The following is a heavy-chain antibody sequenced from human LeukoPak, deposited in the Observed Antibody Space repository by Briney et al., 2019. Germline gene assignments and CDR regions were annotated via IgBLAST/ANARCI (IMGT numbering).Heavy chain of an antibody. V-gene: IGHV3-21*01. Sequence: GGSLRLSCAASGFTFSSYSMNWVRQAPGKGLEWVSSISSSSSYIYYADSVKGRFTISRDNAKNSLYLQMNSQRAEDTAVYYCARGYQLLSRVSDYWGQGTLVTVSS. CDR3: ARGYQLLSRVSDY. CDR2: ISSSSSYI. D-gene: IGHD2-2*01. J-gene: IGHJ4*02. CDR1: GFTFSSYS.